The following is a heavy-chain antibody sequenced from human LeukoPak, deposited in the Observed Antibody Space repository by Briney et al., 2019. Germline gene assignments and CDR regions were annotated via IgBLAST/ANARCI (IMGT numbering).Heavy chain of an antibody. Sequence: GGSLRLSCAASGFTVSSNYMSWARQAPGKGLEWISYISSSSSTIYYADSVKGRFTISRDNAKSSLYLQMNSLRGEDTALYYCVNVETGYWGQGTLVTVSS. CDR3: VNVETGY. CDR2: ISSSSSTI. CDR1: GFTVSSNY. J-gene: IGHJ4*02. V-gene: IGHV3-48*01.